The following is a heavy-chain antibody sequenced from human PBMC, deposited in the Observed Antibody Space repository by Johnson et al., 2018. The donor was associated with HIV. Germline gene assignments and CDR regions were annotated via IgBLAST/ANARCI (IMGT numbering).Heavy chain of an antibody. Sequence: VQLVESGGGLVQPGGSLKLSCAASGFTFSGSAMHWVRQASGKGLEWVGRIRSKANSYATAYAASVKGRFTISRDDSKNTAYLQMNSLRAEDTAVYYCAREGIAVAKVLAFDIWGQGTMVTVSS. J-gene: IGHJ3*02. D-gene: IGHD6-19*01. CDR1: GFTFSGSA. V-gene: IGHV3-73*02. CDR3: AREGIAVAKVLAFDI. CDR2: IRSKANSYAT.